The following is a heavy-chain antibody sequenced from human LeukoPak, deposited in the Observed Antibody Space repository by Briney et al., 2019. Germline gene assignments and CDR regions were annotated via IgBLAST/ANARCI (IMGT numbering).Heavy chain of an antibody. J-gene: IGHJ6*03. V-gene: IGHV1-24*01. Sequence: ASVKVSCKVSGYTLTELSMHWVRQAPGKGLEWMGGFDPEDGETIYAQKFQGRVTMTEDTSTDTAYMELSSLRVEDTAVYYCAKSWFPDQLLRGDYYMDVWGKGTTVTVSS. CDR3: AKSWFPDQLLRGDYYMDV. CDR1: GYTLTELS. CDR2: FDPEDGET. D-gene: IGHD2-2*01.